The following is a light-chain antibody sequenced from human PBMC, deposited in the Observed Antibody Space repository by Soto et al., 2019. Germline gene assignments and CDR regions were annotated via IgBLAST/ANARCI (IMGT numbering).Light chain of an antibody. Sequence: EVRWPQSPGTLSLSPGESAPLSCRASQSLTNSFIAWYQQRPGQAPGLLIYDTSSRASGIPDRFSGSGSGTDFTLTISRLETEDFAVFYCQQYGTSEIIFGQGTRLEIK. CDR1: QSLTNSF. J-gene: IGKJ5*01. V-gene: IGKV3-20*01. CDR3: QQYGTSEII. CDR2: DTS.